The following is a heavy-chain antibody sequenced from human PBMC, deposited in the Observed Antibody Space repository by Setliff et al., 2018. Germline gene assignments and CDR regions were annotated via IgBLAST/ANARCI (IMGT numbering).Heavy chain of an antibody. CDR2: ISPYTGNT. CDR3: ARVVVAGVFDY. Sequence: ASVKVSCKASGYTFFTSGISWVRQAPGQGLEWMGWISPYTGNTKYAQKFQGRVSMTTDTSTSTAYMELRSLRSDDTAVYYCARVVVAGVFDYWGQGTLVTVSS. J-gene: IGHJ4*02. CDR1: GYTFFTSG. D-gene: IGHD6-19*01. V-gene: IGHV1-18*01.